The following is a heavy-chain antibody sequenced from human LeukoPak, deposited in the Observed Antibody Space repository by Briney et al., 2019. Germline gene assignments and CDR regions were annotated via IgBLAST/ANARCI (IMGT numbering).Heavy chain of an antibody. CDR2: MNPNSGNT. J-gene: IGHJ4*02. V-gene: IGHV1-8*01. Sequence: ASVKVSCKASGYTFTSYDINWVRQATGQGLEWMGWMNPNSGNTGYAQKFQGRVTMTRNTSISTAYMELSSLRSEDTAVYYCARVYYDSSGPTQGFDYWCQGTLVTVSS. CDR1: GYTFTSYD. CDR3: ARVYYDSSGPTQGFDY. D-gene: IGHD3-22*01.